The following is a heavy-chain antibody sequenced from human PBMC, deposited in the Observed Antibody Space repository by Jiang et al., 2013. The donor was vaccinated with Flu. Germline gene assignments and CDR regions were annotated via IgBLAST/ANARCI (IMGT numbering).Heavy chain of an antibody. V-gene: IGHV4-59*01. J-gene: IGHJ4*02. CDR3: ARGPTRYNFDY. CDR2: ISYSEGA. CDR1: GDSINNYN. D-gene: IGHD1-1*01. Sequence: ETLSLACIVSGDSINNYNWSWIRQPPGKGLEWIAYISYSEGANYNPSLKSRATVSVDTSKNQFSLKLSSATAADTAVYYCARGPTRYNFDYWGQGTLVTVSS.